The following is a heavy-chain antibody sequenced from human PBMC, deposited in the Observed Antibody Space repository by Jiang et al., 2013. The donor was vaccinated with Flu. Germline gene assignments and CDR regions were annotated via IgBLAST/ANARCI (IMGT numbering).Heavy chain of an antibody. Sequence: PGLVKPSGTLSLTCTVSGASITSNKWWTWVRQSPGMGLEWLGDISHGGITNYNPSLESRVRMSVDKSKNQFSLKLFSVTAADTAVYFCARVVNEQWPGNYYDFGMDVWGQGTTVAVSS. CDR1: GASITSNKW. D-gene: IGHD6-19*01. CDR3: ARVVNEQWPGNYYDFGMDV. CDR2: ISHGGIT. V-gene: IGHV4-4*02. J-gene: IGHJ6*02.